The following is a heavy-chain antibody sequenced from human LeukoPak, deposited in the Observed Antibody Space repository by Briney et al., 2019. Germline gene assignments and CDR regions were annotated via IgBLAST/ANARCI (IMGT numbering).Heavy chain of an antibody. Sequence: SETLSLTCTVSGGSISSSSYYWGWIRQPPGKGLEWIGSIYYSGSTYYNPSLKSRVTISVDTSKNQFSLKLSSVTAADTAVYYCARSSRSWSTFDNWGQGTLVTVSS. CDR3: ARSSRSWSTFDN. V-gene: IGHV4-39*07. CDR2: IYYSGST. CDR1: GGSISSSSYY. J-gene: IGHJ4*02. D-gene: IGHD2-2*01.